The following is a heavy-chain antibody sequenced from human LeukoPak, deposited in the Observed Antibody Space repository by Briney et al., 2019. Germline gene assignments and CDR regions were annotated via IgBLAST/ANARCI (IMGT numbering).Heavy chain of an antibody. CDR1: GGSISSGDYY. CDR3: ARDRLYYYDSSGYYGHYYYGMDV. CDR2: IYYSGSA. Sequence: SETLSHTCTVSGGSISSGDYYWSWIRQPPGKGLEWIGYIYYSGSAYYNPSLKSRVTISVDTSKNQFSLKLSSVTAADTAVYYCARDRLYYYDSSGYYGHYYYGMDVWGQGTTVTVSS. J-gene: IGHJ6*02. V-gene: IGHV4-30-4*01. D-gene: IGHD3-22*01.